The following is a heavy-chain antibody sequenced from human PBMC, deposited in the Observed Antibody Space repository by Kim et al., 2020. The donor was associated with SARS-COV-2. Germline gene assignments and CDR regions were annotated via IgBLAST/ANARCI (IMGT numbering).Heavy chain of an antibody. CDR3: ARGMFRNGLDV. CDR2: MSGDASTT. CDR1: GFTFRSYW. D-gene: IGHD1-1*01. Sequence: GSLRLSCAASGFTFRSYWINWVRQAPGKGLMWVSRMSGDASTTNYADSVKGRFTMSRDNAENTVYLQMNSLRGDDTAVYYCARGMFRNGLDVWGQGTTVTVSS. J-gene: IGHJ6*02. V-gene: IGHV3-74*01.